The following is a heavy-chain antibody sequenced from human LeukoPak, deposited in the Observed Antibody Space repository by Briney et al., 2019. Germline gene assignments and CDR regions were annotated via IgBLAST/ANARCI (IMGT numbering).Heavy chain of an antibody. V-gene: IGHV4-34*01. Sequence: SETLSLTCAVYGGSFSNYYWTWIRQPPGKGLEWIGEINHSGSSNYNPSLKSRVTISVDTSKNQFSLKLSSVTAADTAVYYCARHDGVVVLHGGLDYWGQGILVSVSS. D-gene: IGHD3-22*01. J-gene: IGHJ4*01. CDR2: INHSGSS. CDR1: GGSFSNYY. CDR3: ARHDGVVVLHGGLDY.